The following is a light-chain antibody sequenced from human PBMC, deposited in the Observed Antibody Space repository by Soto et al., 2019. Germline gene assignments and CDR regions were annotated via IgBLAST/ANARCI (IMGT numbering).Light chain of an antibody. Sequence: EIVLTQSPAILSVSPGERATLSCRASQSVSSNLAWYQQKPGQAPRLLIYGTSTRASGIPARFSGSGSGTELTLTISSLQSEDSAVYYCHQYNNGRKFGQGTQVYIK. J-gene: IGKJ1*01. CDR3: HQYNNGRK. CDR1: QSVSSN. V-gene: IGKV3-15*01. CDR2: GTS.